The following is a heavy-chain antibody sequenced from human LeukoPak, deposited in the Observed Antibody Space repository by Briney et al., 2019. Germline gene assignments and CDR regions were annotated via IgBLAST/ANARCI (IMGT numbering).Heavy chain of an antibody. D-gene: IGHD6-19*01. CDR2: ISYDGSNK. V-gene: IGHV3-30*18. Sequence: HPGGSLRLSCAASGFTFSSYGMHWVRQAPGKGLEWVAVISYDGSNKYYADSVKGRFTISRDNSKNTLCLQMNSLRAEDTAVYYCANGYSSGWYADFDYWGQGTLVTVSS. CDR3: ANGYSSGWYADFDY. CDR1: GFTFSSYG. J-gene: IGHJ4*02.